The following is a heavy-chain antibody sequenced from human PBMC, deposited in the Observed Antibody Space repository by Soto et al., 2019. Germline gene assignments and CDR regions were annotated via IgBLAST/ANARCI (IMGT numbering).Heavy chain of an antibody. CDR1: GFTFSDYA. Sequence: VQLVESGGGVVQPGRSLRLSCAASGFTFSDYAMHWVRQAPGKGLEWVAVVSHDGRNTHYADSVKGRFTISRDSSKNTVSLEMASLRAEDTSVYYCAKGGRQWLVTSAFNYWGQGALVTVSS. CDR3: AKGGRQWLVTSAFNY. J-gene: IGHJ4*02. D-gene: IGHD6-19*01. V-gene: IGHV3-30*18. CDR2: VSHDGRNT.